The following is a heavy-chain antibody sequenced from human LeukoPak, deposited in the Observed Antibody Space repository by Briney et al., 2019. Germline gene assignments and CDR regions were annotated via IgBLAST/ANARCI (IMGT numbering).Heavy chain of an antibody. Sequence: GSLRLSCADSGFTVSSNYMRWVRQAPGKGLEWVSVIYSGGSTHYADSVKGRFTISRDNSKNTLYLQMNSLRAEDTAVYYCARDRLHYDSLTGYPADWGQGTLVTVSS. D-gene: IGHD3-9*01. CDR3: ARDRLHYDSLTGYPAD. J-gene: IGHJ4*02. CDR1: GFTVSSNY. CDR2: IYSGGST. V-gene: IGHV3-66*01.